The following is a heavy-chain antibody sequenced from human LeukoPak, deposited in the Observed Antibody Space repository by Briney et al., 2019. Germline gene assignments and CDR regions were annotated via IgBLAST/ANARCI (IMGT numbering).Heavy chain of an antibody. CDR1: GFTVSTNY. Sequence: PGGSLRLSCAASGFTVSTNYMCWVRQAPGKGLEWVSVIYSGGTTNYADSAKGRFTISRDNSKNTVYLQMNSLRAEDTAVYYCARGGYAHYYGMDVWGQGTTVTVSS. CDR2: IYSGGTT. V-gene: IGHV3-53*01. CDR3: ARGGYAHYYGMDV. D-gene: IGHD5-18*01. J-gene: IGHJ6*02.